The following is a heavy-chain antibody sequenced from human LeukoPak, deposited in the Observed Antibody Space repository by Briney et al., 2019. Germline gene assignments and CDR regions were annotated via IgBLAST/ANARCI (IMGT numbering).Heavy chain of an antibody. J-gene: IGHJ4*02. CDR2: ITSGGSTI. Sequence: GGSLRLSCAASGFTFSSYEMNWVRQAPGKGLEWLSYITSGGSTIYYADSVKGRFTISRDNAKNLLYLQMNSLRAGDTAVYYCARSSYFDYWGRGTLVAVSS. CDR1: GFTFSSYE. D-gene: IGHD1-26*01. V-gene: IGHV3-48*03. CDR3: ARSSYFDY.